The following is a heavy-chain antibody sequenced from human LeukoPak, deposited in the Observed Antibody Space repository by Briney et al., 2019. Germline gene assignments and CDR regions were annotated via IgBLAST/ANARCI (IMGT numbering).Heavy chain of an antibody. V-gene: IGHV2-5*02. CDR1: GFSLSTSGVG. CDR3: ARRRAWDYFDY. Sequence: SGPTLVKPTQTLTLTCTFSGFSLSTSGVGVGWIRQPPGKALEWLALIYWDDDKRYRPSLKSGLTITKDTSKNQVVLTMANMDPVDTATYYCARRRAWDYFDYWGQGILVTVPS. J-gene: IGHJ4*02. CDR2: IYWDDDK.